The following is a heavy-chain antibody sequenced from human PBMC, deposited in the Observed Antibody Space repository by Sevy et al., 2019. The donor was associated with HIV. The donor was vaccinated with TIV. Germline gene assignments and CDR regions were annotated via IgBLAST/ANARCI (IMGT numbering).Heavy chain of an antibody. D-gene: IGHD3-22*01. Sequence: ASVKVSCKVSGYTLSELSMHWVRQAPGKGLEWTGGFDPEDGETIYAQKFQGRVTMTEDTSTDTAYMELSSLRSEDTAVYYCATPWRDSKAFDIWGQGTMVTVSS. J-gene: IGHJ3*02. CDR2: FDPEDGET. CDR3: ATPWRDSKAFDI. V-gene: IGHV1-24*01. CDR1: GYTLSELS.